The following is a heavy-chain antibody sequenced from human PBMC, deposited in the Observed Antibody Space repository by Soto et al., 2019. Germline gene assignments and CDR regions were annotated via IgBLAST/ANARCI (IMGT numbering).Heavy chain of an antibody. V-gene: IGHV3-30*18. D-gene: IGHD6-13*01. CDR1: GFTFSNYG. CDR3: AEDRANQRRIAAWLAYYFDY. CDR2: ISYDGSNK. J-gene: IGHJ4*02. Sequence: QVQLVESGGGVVQPGRSLRLSCAASGFTFSNYGMHWVRQAPGKGLEWVAVISYDGSNKYYADSVKGRFTISRDNSKNTLYLQMNSLRAEDTAVYYCAEDRANQRRIAAWLAYYFDYWGQGTLVTVSS.